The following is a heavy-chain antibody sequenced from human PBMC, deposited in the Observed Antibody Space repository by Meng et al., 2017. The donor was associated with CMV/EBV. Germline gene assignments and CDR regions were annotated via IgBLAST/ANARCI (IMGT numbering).Heavy chain of an antibody. CDR3: ARLLGTGTPFDY. Sequence: GESLKISCRGSGYRFTNYWIGWVRQMPGKGLELMGIIYPGGSRTTYSPSFQGQVTISADKSINTAYLQWNSLKASDTAVYYCARLLGTGTPFDYWGQGTLVTVSS. CDR2: IYPGGSRT. D-gene: IGHD1-1*01. V-gene: IGHV5-51*01. CDR1: GYRFTNYW. J-gene: IGHJ4*02.